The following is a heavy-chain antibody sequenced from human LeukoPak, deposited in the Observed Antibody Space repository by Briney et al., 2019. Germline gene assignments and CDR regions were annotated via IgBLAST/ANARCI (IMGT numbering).Heavy chain of an antibody. J-gene: IGHJ6*03. CDR3: ALKVAVRAGDYYYMDV. D-gene: IGHD3-10*02. CDR1: WFTVSRNY. CDR2: IYSGGST. Sequence: PGGSLRLSCAASWFTVSRNYMSWVRQAPGKGLVWVSVIYSGGSTYYADSVKGRFTISRDNSKNTLYLQMNSLRAEDTAVYYCALKVAVRAGDYYYMDVWGKGTTVTVSS. V-gene: IGHV3-53*01.